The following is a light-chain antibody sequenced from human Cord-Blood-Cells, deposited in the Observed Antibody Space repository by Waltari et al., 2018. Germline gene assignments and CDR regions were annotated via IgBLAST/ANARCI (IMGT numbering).Light chain of an antibody. CDR1: NPHIASGYD. J-gene: IGLJ1*01. CDR2: GNS. Sequence: QSVLTQPPSVPGAPGKRVTISCTGSNPHIASGYDVHWYQQLPGPAPKLLIHGNSNRPSGVPDRFSGSKSGTSASLAITGLQAEDEADYYCQSYDSSLSGYVFGTGTKVTVL. CDR3: QSYDSSLSGYV. V-gene: IGLV1-40*01.